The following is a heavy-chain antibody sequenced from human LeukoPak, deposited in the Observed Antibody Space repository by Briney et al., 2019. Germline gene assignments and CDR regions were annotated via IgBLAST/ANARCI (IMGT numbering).Heavy chain of an antibody. CDR1: GFTFSSYW. J-gene: IGHJ4*02. CDR2: IKQDGSEK. Sequence: QPGGSLRLSCAASGFTFSSYWMSWIRQAPGKGLEWVANIKQDGSEKYYVDSVKGRFTISRDNAKNSLYLQMNSLRAEDTAVYYCARSKGVTTGHYFDYICDYWGQGTLVTVSS. CDR3: ARSKGVTTGHYFDYICDY. D-gene: IGHD4-17*01. V-gene: IGHV3-7*01.